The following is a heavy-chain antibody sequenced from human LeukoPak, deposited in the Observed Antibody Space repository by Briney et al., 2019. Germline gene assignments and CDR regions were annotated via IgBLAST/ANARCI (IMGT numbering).Heavy chain of an antibody. CDR2: MNPNSGNT. Sequence: ASVKVSCKASGNTFTSYDINWVRQATGQGLEWMGWMNPNSGNTGYAQKFQGRVTMTRNTSISTAYMELSSLRSEDTAVYYCARKHSSSSRTYYYYYMDVWGKGTTVTVSS. J-gene: IGHJ6*03. CDR1: GNTFTSYD. V-gene: IGHV1-8*01. CDR3: ARKHSSSSRTYYYYYMDV. D-gene: IGHD6-6*01.